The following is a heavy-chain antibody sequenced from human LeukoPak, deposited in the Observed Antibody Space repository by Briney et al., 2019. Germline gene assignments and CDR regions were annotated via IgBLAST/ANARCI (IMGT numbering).Heavy chain of an antibody. CDR1: GFTFSNYW. Sequence: GGSLRLSCAASGFTFSNYWMHWVRQVPGKGLVWVSRISGDGRSTTYADSVKGRFTISRDNAKNTLCVQMNTLRVEDTGVYFCTRGSGGNVDYWGQGTLVTVSS. J-gene: IGHJ4*02. V-gene: IGHV3-74*01. D-gene: IGHD4-23*01. CDR2: ISGDGRST. CDR3: TRGSGGNVDY.